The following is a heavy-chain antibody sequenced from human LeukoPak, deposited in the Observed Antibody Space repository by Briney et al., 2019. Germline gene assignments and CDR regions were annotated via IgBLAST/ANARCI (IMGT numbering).Heavy chain of an antibody. CDR1: GFTFSSYG. D-gene: IGHD1-26*01. Sequence: GGSLRLSCAASGFTFSSYGMHWVRQAPGKGLEWVAVIWYDGSNKYYADSVKGRFTISRDNSKNTLYLQTNSLRAEDTAVYYCARGQERELLYYWGQGTLVTVSS. CDR3: ARGQERELLYY. V-gene: IGHV3-33*01. CDR2: IWYDGSNK. J-gene: IGHJ4*02.